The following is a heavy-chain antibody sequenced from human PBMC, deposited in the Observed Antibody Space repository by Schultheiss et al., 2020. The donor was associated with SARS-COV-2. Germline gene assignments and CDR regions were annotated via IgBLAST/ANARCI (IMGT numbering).Heavy chain of an antibody. D-gene: IGHD3-3*01. J-gene: IGHJ5*02. Sequence: SETLSLTCAVYGGSFSGYYWSWIRQPPGKGLEWIGEIYHSGSTNYNPSLKSRVTISVDTSKNQFSLKLSSVTAADTAVYYCARGYDFWSGYYPRTKNWFDPWGQGTLVTVSS. CDR2: IYHSGST. V-gene: IGHV4-34*01. CDR1: GGSFSGYY. CDR3: ARGYDFWSGYYPRTKNWFDP.